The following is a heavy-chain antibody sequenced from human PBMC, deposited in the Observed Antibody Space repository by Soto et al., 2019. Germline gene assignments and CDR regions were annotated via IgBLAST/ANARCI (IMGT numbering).Heavy chain of an antibody. V-gene: IGHV5-51*01. D-gene: IGHD3-3*01. CDR1: GYSFSNFW. Sequence: GESLKISCKGSGYSFSNFWIGWVRQMPGKGLEWMGIIYPGDSDTRYNPSFQGQVTISTDNSINTAYLQWNSLKASDTAIYYCAKHISRDFDFWSGLYYYYGMDVWGKGTTVTVSS. J-gene: IGHJ6*04. CDR3: AKHISRDFDFWSGLYYYYGMDV. CDR2: IYPGDSDT.